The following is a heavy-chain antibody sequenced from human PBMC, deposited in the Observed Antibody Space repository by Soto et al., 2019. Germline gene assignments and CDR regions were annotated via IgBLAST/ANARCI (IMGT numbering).Heavy chain of an antibody. J-gene: IGHJ5*02. V-gene: IGHV1-18*04. CDR3: TRDRRSSSNALIWHGP. CDR2: IRADNGNT. D-gene: IGHD6-6*01. CDR1: GYTFTGYY. Sequence: ASVKVSCKASGYTFTGYYMHWVRQAPGQGLEWMGWIRADNGNTDHAQKFQGRVTMTTDTSTSTAYMELRSLRSDDTAVYYCTRDRRSSSNALIWHGPWGQGTLVTVSS.